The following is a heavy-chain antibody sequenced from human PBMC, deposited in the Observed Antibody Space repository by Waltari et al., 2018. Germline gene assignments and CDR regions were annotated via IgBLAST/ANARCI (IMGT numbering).Heavy chain of an antibody. CDR3: ARGKYQYGGDYFLF. D-gene: IGHD1-26*01. CDR1: GGPFSGYY. J-gene: IGHJ4*02. CDR2: IKHSGTT. Sequence: QVQLQQWGAGLLNPSETLPLPCAVDGGPFSGYYWGRIRQPPGKGLEWMGEIKHSGTTIYNPSLNSRVTISGGTSKNQFSLHLSAVTAADTAVYFCARGKYQYGGDYFLFWDQGALVTVSS. V-gene: IGHV4-34*01.